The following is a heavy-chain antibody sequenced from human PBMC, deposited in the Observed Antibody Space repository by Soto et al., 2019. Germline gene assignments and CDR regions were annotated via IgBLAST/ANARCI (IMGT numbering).Heavy chain of an antibody. J-gene: IGHJ5*02. D-gene: IGHD3-10*01. Sequence: QVQLQESGPGLVKPSETLSLTCTVPGGSISSYYWSWIRQPPGKGLEWIGYIYYSGSTNYNPSLRSRVTISVETSKNQFSLKLSSVTAADTAVYYCARVRITMVRGVIRGGWFDPWGQGTLVTVSS. V-gene: IGHV4-59*01. CDR1: GGSISSYY. CDR3: ARVRITMVRGVIRGGWFDP. CDR2: IYYSGST.